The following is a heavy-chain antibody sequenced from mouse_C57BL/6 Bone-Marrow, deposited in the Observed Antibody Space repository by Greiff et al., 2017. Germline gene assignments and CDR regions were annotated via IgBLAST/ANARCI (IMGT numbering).Heavy chain of an antibody. V-gene: IGHV10-1*01. J-gene: IGHJ3*01. CDR1: GFSFNTYA. CDR3: VRAPAWCAY. CDR2: IRSKSNNYAT. Sequence: EVKLQESGGGLVQPKGSLKLSCAASGFSFNTYAMNWVRQAPGKGLEWVARIRSKSNNYATYYADSVKDRFTISRDDSESMLYLQMNNLKTEDTAMYYCVRAPAWCAYWGPGTLVTVSA.